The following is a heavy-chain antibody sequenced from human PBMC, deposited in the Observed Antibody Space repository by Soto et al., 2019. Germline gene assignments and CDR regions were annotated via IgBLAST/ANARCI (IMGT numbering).Heavy chain of an antibody. J-gene: IGHJ4*02. CDR3: ARCPSGDKVDS. CDR2: IYTGGST. V-gene: IGHV4-30-4*01. CDR1: GGSISTVNYW. D-gene: IGHD7-27*01. Sequence: QVQLQESGPGLVKPSQTLSLTCTVSGGSISTVNYWWSWIRQSPDLGLEWIGHIYTGGSTYNNPSLESRVTMSVDTSKNQRSLTLSSVSAADTAVYYCARCPSGDKVDSWCQGTLVTVSS.